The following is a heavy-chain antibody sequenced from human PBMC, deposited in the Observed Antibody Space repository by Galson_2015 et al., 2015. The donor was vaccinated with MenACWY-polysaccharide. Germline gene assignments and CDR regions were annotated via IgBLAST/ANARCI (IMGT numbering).Heavy chain of an antibody. V-gene: IGHV3-48*01. CDR2: INSGSSIV. CDR1: GFTFSHLA. D-gene: IGHD5-12*01. Sequence: SLRLSCAASGFTFSHLAMTWVRQAPGMGLEWISHINSGSSIVYGDSVKGRFTISRDNAKNSLYLQMDSLRAEDTAVYYCARDAQRGYSGYDYFFDYWGQGTLVTVSS. J-gene: IGHJ4*02. CDR3: ARDAQRGYSGYDYFFDY.